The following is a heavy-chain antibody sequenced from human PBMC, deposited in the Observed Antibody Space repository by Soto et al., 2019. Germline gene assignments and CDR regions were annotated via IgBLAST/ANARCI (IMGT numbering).Heavy chain of an antibody. V-gene: IGHV4-59*08. CDR2: IYYSGST. CDR1: GGSISSYY. J-gene: IGHJ4*02. D-gene: IGHD2-2*01. CDR3: ARQVVVVPAASYYFDY. Sequence: SETLSLTCTVSGGSISSYYWSWIRQPPGKGLEWIGYIYYSGSTNYNPSLKSRVTISVDTSKNQFSLKLSSVTAADTAVYYCARQVVVVPAASYYFDYWGQGTLVTVSS.